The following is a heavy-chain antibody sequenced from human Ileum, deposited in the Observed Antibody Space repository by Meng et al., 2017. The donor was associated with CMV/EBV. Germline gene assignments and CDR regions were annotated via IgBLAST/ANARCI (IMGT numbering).Heavy chain of an antibody. J-gene: IGHJ4*02. CDR1: GFTVSSNY. V-gene: IGHV3-66*01. D-gene: IGHD6-13*01. Sequence: GESLKISCAASGFTVSSNYMSWVRQAPGKGLEWVSVIYSGGSTYYADSVKGRFTISRDNSKNTLYLQMNSLRDEDTAVYYCARSSSWYDYWGQGTLVTVSS. CDR2: IYSGGST. CDR3: ARSSSWYDY.